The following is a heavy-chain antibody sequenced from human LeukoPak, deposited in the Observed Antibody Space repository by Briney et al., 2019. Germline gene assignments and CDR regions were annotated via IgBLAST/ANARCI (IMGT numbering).Heavy chain of an antibody. CDR3: ARADIVATIEDY. D-gene: IGHD5-12*01. J-gene: IGHJ4*02. V-gene: IGHV1-2*02. CDR2: INTKRGDT. Sequence: EASVNVSCKASGYTFTGYYMHWVRQAPGQGLEWMGWINTKRGDTNYAQKFQGRVTMTRDTSISTAYMELSRLRSDDTAVYYCARADIVATIEDYWGQGTLVTVSS. CDR1: GYTFTGYY.